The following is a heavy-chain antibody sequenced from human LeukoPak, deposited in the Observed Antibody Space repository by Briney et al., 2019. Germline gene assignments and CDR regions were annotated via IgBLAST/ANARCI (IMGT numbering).Heavy chain of an antibody. Sequence: GESLKISCKGSGYSFTSYWIGWVRQMPGKGLEWMGIIYPGDSDTRYSPSFPGQVTISADKSISTAYLQWSSLKASDTAMYYCARQYQLLQSSYYFDYWGQGTLVTVSS. D-gene: IGHD2-2*01. CDR2: IYPGDSDT. J-gene: IGHJ4*02. CDR3: ARQYQLLQSSYYFDY. CDR1: GYSFTSYW. V-gene: IGHV5-51*01.